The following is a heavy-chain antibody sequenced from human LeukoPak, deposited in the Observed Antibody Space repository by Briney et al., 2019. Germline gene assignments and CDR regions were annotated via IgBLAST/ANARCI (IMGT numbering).Heavy chain of an antibody. CDR3: AREATFYYDADGSGVPNWFDP. CDR1: GYTFIAWH. V-gene: IGHV1-2*06. CDR2: INPESGDT. J-gene: IGHJ5*02. D-gene: IGHD2/OR15-2a*01. Sequence: ASVKVSCKASGYTFIAWHLHRVRRAPGQRFEWMGRINPESGDTNYAQNFQGRVAMTRDASITTAYMELSGLTPDDTAVYYCAREATFYYDADGSGVPNWFDPWGQGTLVTVSS.